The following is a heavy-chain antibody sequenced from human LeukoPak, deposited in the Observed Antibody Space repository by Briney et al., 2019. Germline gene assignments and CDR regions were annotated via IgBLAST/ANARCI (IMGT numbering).Heavy chain of an antibody. CDR3: ARDLGDYVTTPTLDY. D-gene: IGHD4-17*01. CDR1: GYTFTAYS. CDR2: INPNTGGT. J-gene: IGHJ4*02. V-gene: IGHV1-2*02. Sequence: ASVKISCRASGYTFTAYSVHWVRQAPGQGLEWMGWINPNTGGTKYAQKFQGRVTMTRDTSISTAYMQLSRLRSDDTAVYYCARDLGDYVTTPTLDYWGQGTLVTVSS.